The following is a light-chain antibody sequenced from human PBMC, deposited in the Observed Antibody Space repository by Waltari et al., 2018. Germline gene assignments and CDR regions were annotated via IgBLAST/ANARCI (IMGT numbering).Light chain of an antibody. Sequence: EIVMTQSPVTLSVSPGERAPLPCRASQSVSSNLAWFQKKPGQAPRLLIYGTSTRAAGIPARFSGSGSGTDFTLTISSLQSEDFAVYYCQQYDSWRTFGQGTKVEMK. V-gene: IGKV3-15*01. CDR2: GTS. CDR1: QSVSSN. CDR3: QQYDSWRT. J-gene: IGKJ1*01.